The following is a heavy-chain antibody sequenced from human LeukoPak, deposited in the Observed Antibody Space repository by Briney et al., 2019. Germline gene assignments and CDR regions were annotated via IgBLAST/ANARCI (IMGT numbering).Heavy chain of an antibody. CDR2: INGNGGYT. V-gene: IGHV3-23*01. D-gene: IGHD3-10*01. J-gene: IGHJ4*02. Sequence: PGGSLRLSCAASGFTFSSYAMNWVRQAPGKGLEWVSAINGNGGYTYYADSVKGRFTISRDNSKNTLYLQMNSLRAEDTAVYYCAKDRRFFGSGSPGLDYWGQGTLVTVSS. CDR1: GFTFSSYA. CDR3: AKDRRFFGSGSPGLDY.